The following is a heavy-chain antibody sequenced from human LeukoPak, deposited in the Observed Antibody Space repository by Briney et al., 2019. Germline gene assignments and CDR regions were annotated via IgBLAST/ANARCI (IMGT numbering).Heavy chain of an antibody. V-gene: IGHV4-59*01. Sequence: TASETLSLTCTVSGGSISSYYWSWIRQPPGKGLEWIGYIYYSGSTDYNPSLKSRVTMSVDTSKNQFSLKLSSVTAADTAVYYCGRWFEYWGQGSLVTVSS. CDR2: IYYSGST. CDR1: GGSISSYY. CDR3: GRWFEY. J-gene: IGHJ4*02.